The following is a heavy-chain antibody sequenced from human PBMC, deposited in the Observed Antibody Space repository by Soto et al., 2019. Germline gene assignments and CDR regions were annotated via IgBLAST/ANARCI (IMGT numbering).Heavy chain of an antibody. CDR2: ISYDGSNK. CDR3: AKGDHLGINYYDSSGLQSPYYFDY. V-gene: IGHV3-30*18. Sequence: QVQLVESGGGVVQPGRSLRLSCAASGFTFSSYGMHWVRQAPGKGLEWVAVISYDGSNKYYADSVKGRFTISRDNSKNTLYLQMNSLRAEDTAVYYCAKGDHLGINYYDSSGLQSPYYFDYWGQGTLVTVFS. D-gene: IGHD3-22*01. CDR1: GFTFSSYG. J-gene: IGHJ4*02.